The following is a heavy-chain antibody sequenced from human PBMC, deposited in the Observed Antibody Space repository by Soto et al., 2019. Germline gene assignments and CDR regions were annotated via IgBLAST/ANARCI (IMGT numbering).Heavy chain of an antibody. D-gene: IGHD3-22*01. CDR3: ARDGENYYDSSGYYAGDAFDI. Sequence: ASVKVSCKASGYTFTSYGISWVRQAPGQGLEWVGWVSAYNGNTNYAQKLQGRVTMTTDTSTSTAYMELRSVRSDDAAVYYCARDGENYYDSSGYYAGDAFDIWGQGTMVTVSS. V-gene: IGHV1-18*01. CDR2: VSAYNGNT. J-gene: IGHJ3*02. CDR1: GYTFTSYG.